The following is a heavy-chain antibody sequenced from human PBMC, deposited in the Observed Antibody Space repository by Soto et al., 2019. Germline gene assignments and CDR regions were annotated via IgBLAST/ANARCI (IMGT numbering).Heavy chain of an antibody. Sequence: SETLSLTCTVSGGSISSYYWSWIRQPPGKGLEWIGYIYYSGSTNYSPSLKSRVTISMDTSKNQFSLRLSSVTAADTAVYYCARTHYDGYFDYRGQGTQVTVSS. CDR2: IYYSGST. D-gene: IGHD3-22*01. J-gene: IGHJ4*02. V-gene: IGHV4-59*01. CDR3: ARTHYDGYFDY. CDR1: GGSISSYY.